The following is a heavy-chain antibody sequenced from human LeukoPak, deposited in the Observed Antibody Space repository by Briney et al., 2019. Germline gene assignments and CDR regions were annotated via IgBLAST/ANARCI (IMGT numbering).Heavy chain of an antibody. J-gene: IGHJ5*02. Sequence: WMSWVGQAPGKGVEGGADINKDGSEKKYVESVKGGFTISRDNDKNSLYLQMNRLRDEDTAVYYCAGVGFWTGYYRLDTWFDRWGQGTLVTVSS. CDR2: INKDGSEK. V-gene: IGHV3-7*01. D-gene: IGHD3/OR15-3a*01. CDR1: W. CDR3: AGVGFWTGYYRLDTWFDR.